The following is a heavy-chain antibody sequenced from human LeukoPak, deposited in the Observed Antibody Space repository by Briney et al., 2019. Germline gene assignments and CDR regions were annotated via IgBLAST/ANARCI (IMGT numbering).Heavy chain of an antibody. CDR3: TRVLYSSGWYGDHY. CDR2: ISSSGSTI. V-gene: IGHV3-48*01. Sequence: RAGGSLRLSCAASGFTFSSYSMNWVRQAPGKGLEWVSYISSSGSTIYYADSVKGRFTISRDNAKNSLYLQMNSLRAEDTAVYYCTRVLYSSGWYGDHYWGQGTLVTVSS. J-gene: IGHJ4*02. D-gene: IGHD6-19*01. CDR1: GFTFSSYS.